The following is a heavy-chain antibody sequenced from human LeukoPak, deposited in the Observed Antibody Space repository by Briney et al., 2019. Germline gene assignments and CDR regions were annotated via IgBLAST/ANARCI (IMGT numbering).Heavy chain of an antibody. D-gene: IGHD3-22*01. CDR2: ISSDGSNK. V-gene: IGHV3-30-3*01. J-gene: IGHJ4*02. Sequence: GGSLRLSCAASGFTFSSYTMHWVRQAPGKGLEWVSLISSDGSNKYYADSVKGRFTISRDNSKNTLYLQMNSLRAEDTAVYYCAKDREITMIVVGYFDYWGQGTLVTVSS. CDR1: GFTFSSYT. CDR3: AKDREITMIVVGYFDY.